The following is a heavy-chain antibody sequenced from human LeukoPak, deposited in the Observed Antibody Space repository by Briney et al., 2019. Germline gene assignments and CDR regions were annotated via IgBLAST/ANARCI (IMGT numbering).Heavy chain of an antibody. CDR3: VRDFRSADY. CDR1: GFTFSNYC. V-gene: IGHV3-74*01. CDR2: ICPDGTVT. Sequence: GGSLRLSCAASGFTFSNYCMHWVRQIPGKGLVWVSRICPDGTVTNYADSVKGRFTISRDNAKNVVFLQMNSLRADDTAVYYCVRDFRSADYWGQGILVTVSS. J-gene: IGHJ4*02.